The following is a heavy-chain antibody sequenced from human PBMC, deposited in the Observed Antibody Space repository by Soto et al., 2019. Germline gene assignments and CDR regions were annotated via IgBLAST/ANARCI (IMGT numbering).Heavy chain of an antibody. CDR3: ASAGAVYYYDSSGYTFDY. J-gene: IGHJ4*02. CDR1: GGTFSSYA. Sequence: QVQLVQSGAEVKKPGSSVKVSCKASGGTFSSYAISWVRQAPGQGLEWMGGIIPIFGTANYAQKFQGRVTITADESTSTAYMELSSLGSEDMAVYYCASAGAVYYYDSSGYTFDYWGQGTLVTVSS. D-gene: IGHD3-22*01. CDR2: IIPIFGTA. V-gene: IGHV1-69*01.